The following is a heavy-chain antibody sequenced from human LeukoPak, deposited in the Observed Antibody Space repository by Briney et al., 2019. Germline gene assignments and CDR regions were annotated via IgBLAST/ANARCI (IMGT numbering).Heavy chain of an antibody. CDR1: GGSFSGYY. Sequence: PSETLSLTCAVYGGSFSGYYWSWIRQPPGKGLEWIGEINHSGSTNYNPSLKSRVTISVDTSKNQFSLKLSSVTAADTAVYYCARERLRMYYFDYWGQGTLVTVSS. CDR2: INHSGST. D-gene: IGHD6-25*01. CDR3: ARERLRMYYFDY. J-gene: IGHJ4*02. V-gene: IGHV4-34*01.